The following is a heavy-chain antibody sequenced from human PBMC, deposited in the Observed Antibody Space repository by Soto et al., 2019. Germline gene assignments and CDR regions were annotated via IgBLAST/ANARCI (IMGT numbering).Heavy chain of an antibody. CDR3: ARDTVMEDLVYYFDY. Sequence: PGGSLRLSCAASGFTFSSYGMHWVRQAPGKGLEWVAVIWYDGSNKYYADSVKGRFTISRDNSKNTLYLQMNSLRAEDTAVYYCARDTVMEDLVYYFDYWGQGTQVTVPS. V-gene: IGHV3-33*01. CDR1: GFTFSSYG. D-gene: IGHD2-8*01. J-gene: IGHJ4*02. CDR2: IWYDGSNK.